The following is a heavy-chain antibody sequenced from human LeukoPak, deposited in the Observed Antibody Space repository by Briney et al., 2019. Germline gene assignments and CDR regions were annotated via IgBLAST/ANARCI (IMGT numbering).Heavy chain of an antibody. CDR3: ARGVGAGSWYFDF. J-gene: IGHJ2*01. CDR1: DYTFTNYG. Sequence: ASVKVSCKASDYTFTNYGLSWVRQAPGQGLEWMGWINTYNGNTNYAQKFQGRVTMTTDTSTSTAYMELSSLRFDDTAVYYCARGVGAGSWYFDFWGRGTLVIVSS. V-gene: IGHV1-18*01. D-gene: IGHD1-26*01. CDR2: INTYNGNT.